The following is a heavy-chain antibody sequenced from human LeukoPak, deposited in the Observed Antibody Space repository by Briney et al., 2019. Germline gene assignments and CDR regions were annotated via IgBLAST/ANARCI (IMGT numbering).Heavy chain of an antibody. D-gene: IGHD1-14*01. CDR1: GGSISRYY. V-gene: IGHV4-59*12. J-gene: IGHJ4*02. Sequence: PSETLSLTCTVSGGSISRYYWSWIRQPPGKGLEWIGYIYHSGSTNYNPSLKSRVTISVARSKNQFSLKLSSVTAADTAGYYCAGGLKEGARIGFRFDYWGQGALGTVSS. CDR2: IYHSGST. CDR3: AGGLKEGARIGFRFDY.